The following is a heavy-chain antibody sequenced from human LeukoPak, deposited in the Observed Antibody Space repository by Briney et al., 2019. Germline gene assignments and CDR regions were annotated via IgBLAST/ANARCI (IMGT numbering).Heavy chain of an antibody. D-gene: IGHD3-22*01. V-gene: IGHV4-34*01. J-gene: IGHJ4*02. CDR3: ARFYYDGSGYYYVAY. Sequence: SETLSLTCAVYGGSFSGYYWSWIRQPPGKGLEWIGEINHSGSTNYSPSLKRRVTISVDTSKNQFSLKLSSVTAADTAVYYCARFYYDGSGYYYVAYWGQGTLVTVSS. CDR2: INHSGST. CDR1: GGSFSGYY.